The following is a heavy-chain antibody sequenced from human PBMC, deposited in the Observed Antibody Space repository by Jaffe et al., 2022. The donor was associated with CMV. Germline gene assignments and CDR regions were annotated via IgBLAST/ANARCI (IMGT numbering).Heavy chain of an antibody. V-gene: IGHV1-46*01. Sequence: QVLLVQSGVEVKKPGASVKVSCQASGYTFASYFMHWVRQAPGQGLEWMGIINPSGSGTNYAQKFQGRVTTTRDTSTSTVYMELSSLTSEDTAVYYCARGEVVAAQWGYHMDVWGKGTTVTVSS. D-gene: IGHD2-15*01. CDR2: INPSGSGT. CDR1: GYTFASYF. J-gene: IGHJ6*03. CDR3: ARGEVVAAQWGYHMDV.